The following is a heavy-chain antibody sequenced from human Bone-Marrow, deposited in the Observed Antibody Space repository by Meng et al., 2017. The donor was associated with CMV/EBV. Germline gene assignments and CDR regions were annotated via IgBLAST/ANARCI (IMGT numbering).Heavy chain of an antibody. CDR2: ISYEGSNK. V-gene: IGHV3-30*04. CDR3: AREDRRVYFYY. CDR1: GFTFSSYA. Sequence: GGSLRLSCAASGFTFSSYAMHWVRQAPGKGLEWVAVISYEGSNKYYADSVKGRFTISRDNSKNTLYLQMNSLSAEDTAVYYCAREDRRVYFYYWGQGTLDTVSS. J-gene: IGHJ4*02.